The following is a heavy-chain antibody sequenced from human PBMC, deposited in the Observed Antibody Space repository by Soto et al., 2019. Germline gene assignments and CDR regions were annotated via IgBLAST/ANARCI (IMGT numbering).Heavy chain of an antibody. Sequence: QVQLQESGPGLVKPSQTLSLTCTVSGGSISSGGYCWSWIRQHPGKGLEWIGYTKYSGSTSYNPSRKSRVTISVDTSKNQFSLKLSSVTAADTAVYYCARDYGGAWYFDLWGRGTLVTVSS. CDR3: ARDYGGAWYFDL. CDR2: TKYSGST. J-gene: IGHJ2*01. V-gene: IGHV4-31*03. D-gene: IGHD3-16*01. CDR1: GGSISSGGYC.